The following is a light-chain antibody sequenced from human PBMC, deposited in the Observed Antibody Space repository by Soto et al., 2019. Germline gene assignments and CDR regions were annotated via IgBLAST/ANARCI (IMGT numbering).Light chain of an antibody. Sequence: DIQMTQSPSSVSASVGDRVTITCRASQGINSWLAWYQQNPGKAPKLLISAAYSLQSGVPSRFSGSGSGTDFTLTISSLQPEDFATYYCQLAYIVPFTFGGGTKVEIK. J-gene: IGKJ4*01. CDR2: AAY. CDR3: QLAYIVPFT. CDR1: QGINSW. V-gene: IGKV1D-12*01.